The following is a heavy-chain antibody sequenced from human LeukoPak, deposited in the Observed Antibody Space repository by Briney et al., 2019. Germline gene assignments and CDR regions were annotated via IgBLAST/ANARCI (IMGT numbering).Heavy chain of an antibody. CDR3: ARDRVSYYYDSSGYPGSGYFDY. V-gene: IGHV1-69*05. Sequence: SVKVSYKGSGGTFSSYAISWVRQAPGQGSEWMGGIIPIFGTANYVQKLQGRGKITREESTSTVYIEQRRLRYRDGAVYYCARDRVSYYYDSSGYPGSGYFDYWGQGTLVTVSS. J-gene: IGHJ4*02. CDR1: GGTFSSYA. D-gene: IGHD3-22*01. CDR2: IIPIFGTA.